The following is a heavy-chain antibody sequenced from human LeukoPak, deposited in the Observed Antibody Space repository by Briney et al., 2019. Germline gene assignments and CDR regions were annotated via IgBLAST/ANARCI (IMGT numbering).Heavy chain of an antibody. V-gene: IGHV3-15*01. J-gene: IGHJ4*02. CDR2: IKRKYDDETT. Sequence: GGSLRLSCAASGFIFSNICMSGARQAPGKGLEWVSLIKRKYDDETTDSAARVTGRFTISRDDSKNPLYLQMNSLNTEDTAVYYCTPGLRAADTNWGLGTLVTVSS. CDR3: TPGLRAADTN. D-gene: IGHD6-13*01. CDR1: GFIFSNIC.